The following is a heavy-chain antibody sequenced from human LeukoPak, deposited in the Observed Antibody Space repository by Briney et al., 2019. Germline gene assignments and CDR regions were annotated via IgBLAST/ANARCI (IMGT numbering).Heavy chain of an antibody. Sequence: ASVKVSCKASGHTFTNYAIHWVRQAPGHRLEWMGWINADNGHTKYSQHFEGGVTITADETTSTAYMELSSLRSEDTAVYYCARDRGGHIVGVTAIDYWGQGTLVTVSS. J-gene: IGHJ4*02. CDR1: GHTFTNYA. CDR3: ARDRGGHIVGVTAIDY. D-gene: IGHD2-21*02. V-gene: IGHV1-3*01. CDR2: INADNGHT.